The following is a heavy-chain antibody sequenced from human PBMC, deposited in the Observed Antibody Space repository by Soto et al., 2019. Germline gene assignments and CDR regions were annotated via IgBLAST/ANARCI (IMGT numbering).Heavy chain of an antibody. CDR1: GGTFSSYA. D-gene: IGHD3-22*01. V-gene: IGHV1-69*06. Sequence: SVKVSCKASGGTFSSYAISWVRQAPGQGLEWMGGIIPIFGTANYAQKFQGRVTITADKSTSTAYMELSSLRSEDTAVYYCATGLHTYYYDSSGYYPFDYWGQGTLVTVSS. CDR3: ATGLHTYYYDSSGYYPFDY. J-gene: IGHJ4*02. CDR2: IIPIFGTA.